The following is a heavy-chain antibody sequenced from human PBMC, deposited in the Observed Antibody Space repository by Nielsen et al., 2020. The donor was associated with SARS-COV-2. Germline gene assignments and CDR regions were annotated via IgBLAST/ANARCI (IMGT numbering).Heavy chain of an antibody. V-gene: IGHV1-2*04. Sequence: ASVKVSCKASQYTLTAYFMHWVRQAPGQGLEWMGWFNPKSGDTSYAQKFQGWVTMTRDTSINTAYMELSTLTSDDTAVYYCARGPRIAARYYYYYMDVWGKGTTVTVSS. J-gene: IGHJ6*03. D-gene: IGHD6-6*01. CDR1: QYTLTAYF. CDR2: FNPKSGDT. CDR3: ARGPRIAARYYYYYMDV.